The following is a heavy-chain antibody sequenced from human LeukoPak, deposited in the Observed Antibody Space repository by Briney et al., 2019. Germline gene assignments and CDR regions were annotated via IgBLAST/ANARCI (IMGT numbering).Heavy chain of an antibody. CDR1: VYTLTSYG. V-gene: IGHV1-18*01. D-gene: IGHD5-18*01. J-gene: IGHJ4*02. Sequence: ASVKVSCTASVYTLTSYGISWVRQAPGQGLEWMGWICAYNGNTNYAQKLQGRVTMTTDTSTSTAYMELRSLRSDDTAVYYCARDGDVDTAMVDFDYWGQGTLVTVSS. CDR2: ICAYNGNT. CDR3: ARDGDVDTAMVDFDY.